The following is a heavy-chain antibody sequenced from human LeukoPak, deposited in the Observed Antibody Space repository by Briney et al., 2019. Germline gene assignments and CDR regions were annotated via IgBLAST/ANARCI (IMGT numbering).Heavy chain of an antibody. Sequence: ASVKVSCKASGYTFTGYYMHWVRQAPGQGLEWMGWINPNSGGTNYAQKFQGRVTMTRDTSISTAYMELSRLRSEDTAVYYCARDTYYYDSSGYGNAFDIWGQGTMVTVSS. CDR3: ARDTYYYDSSGYGNAFDI. V-gene: IGHV1-2*02. CDR2: INPNSGGT. J-gene: IGHJ3*02. CDR1: GYTFTGYY. D-gene: IGHD3-22*01.